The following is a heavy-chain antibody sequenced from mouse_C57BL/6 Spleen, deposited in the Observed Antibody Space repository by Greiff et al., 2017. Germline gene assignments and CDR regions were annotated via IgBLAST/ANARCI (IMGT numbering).Heavy chain of an antibody. CDR2: IYPGGGYT. CDR1: GYTFTNYW. CDR3: ARGPTTVVATDYAMDY. D-gene: IGHD1-1*01. V-gene: IGHV1-63*01. J-gene: IGHJ4*01. Sequence: VPLQQSGAELVRPGTSVKMSCKASGYTFTNYWIGWAKQRPGHGLEWIGDIYPGGGYTNYNEKFKGKATLTADKSSSTAYMQFSSLTSEDSAIYYCARGPTTVVATDYAMDYWGQGTSVTVSS.